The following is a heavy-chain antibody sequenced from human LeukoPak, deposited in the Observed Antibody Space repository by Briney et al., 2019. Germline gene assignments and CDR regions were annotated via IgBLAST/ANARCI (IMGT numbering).Heavy chain of an antibody. CDR2: INPSGTT. Sequence: SETLSLTCGVYGESFSGYYWTWIRQPPGKGLEWIGEINPSGTTKYNPSLKSRVTISADASKNRVFLKLTSVTAADTALYYCARGLVNSAYDYYFYMDVWDKGTTVIVSS. CDR3: ARGLVNSAYDYYFYMDV. V-gene: IGHV4-34*01. D-gene: IGHD5-12*01. CDR1: GESFSGYY. J-gene: IGHJ6*03.